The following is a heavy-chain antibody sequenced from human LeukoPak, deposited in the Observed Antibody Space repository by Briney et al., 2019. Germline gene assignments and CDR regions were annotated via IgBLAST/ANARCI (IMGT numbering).Heavy chain of an antibody. CDR2: INSDGSTT. V-gene: IGHV3-74*01. CDR3: VCGQPNQWLRGV. CDR1: GFTFSSYW. J-gene: IGHJ6*03. Sequence: GGSLRLSCAASGFTFSSYWMHWVRQAPGKGLVWVSHINSDGSTTNYADSVKGRFTISRDNAKNSLYLQMNSLRAEDTAVYYCVCGQPNQWLRGVWGKGTTVTVSS. D-gene: IGHD6-19*01.